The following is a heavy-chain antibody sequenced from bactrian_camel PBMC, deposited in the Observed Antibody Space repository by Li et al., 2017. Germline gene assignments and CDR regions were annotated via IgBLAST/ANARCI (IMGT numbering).Heavy chain of an antibody. J-gene: IGHJ4*01. Sequence: VQLVESGGGLVQAGGSLRLSCAASQYSVSTNYMGWFRQFPGKDHEAVAAVHSGGVNTYYADSVKGRFTISRDNAKNTVYLQMNNLKSEDTALYYCAAATQWFGCFGSEGLVDFWGQGTQVTVS. CDR2: VHSGGVNT. CDR1: QYSVSTNY. CDR3: AAATQWFGCFGSEGLVDF. V-gene: IGHV3S54*01. D-gene: IGHD2*01.